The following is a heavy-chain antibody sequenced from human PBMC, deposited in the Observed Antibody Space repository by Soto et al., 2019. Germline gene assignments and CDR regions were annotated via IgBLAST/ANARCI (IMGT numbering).Heavy chain of an antibody. CDR2: IYGSDDK. J-gene: IGHJ4*02. CDR1: GFSLTTSGVA. Sequence: QITLKESGPTLVKPTQTLTLTCTFSGFSLTTSGVAVGWIRLPPGKALEWLAIIYGSDDKFYSPSLKSSLTITKDTSTNQVVLTMTNMDPVDTATYYCARRYDPYYFDYWGQGTLVTVSS. CDR3: ARRYDPYYFDY. D-gene: IGHD1-1*01. V-gene: IGHV2-5*01.